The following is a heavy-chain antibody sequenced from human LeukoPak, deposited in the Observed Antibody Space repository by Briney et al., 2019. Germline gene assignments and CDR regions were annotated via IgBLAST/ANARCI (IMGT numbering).Heavy chain of an antibody. CDR3: ARENSDYDAFDV. CDR1: GGSISTYY. V-gene: IGHV4-59*01. D-gene: IGHD5-12*01. J-gene: IGHJ3*01. Sequence: SETLSLTCTVSGGSISTYYWNWIRQPPGKALEWIGFIYYSGSTSYNPSLKSRVTISVDTSKNQFSLNLKSVTAADTAVYFCARENSDYDAFDVWGQGAVVTVSS. CDR2: IYYSGST.